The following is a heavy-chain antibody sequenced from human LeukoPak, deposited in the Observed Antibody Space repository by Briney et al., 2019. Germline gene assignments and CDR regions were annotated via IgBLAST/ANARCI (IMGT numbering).Heavy chain of an antibody. CDR2: IDPNSGGT. CDR3: ARDESGISGVYYFDY. CDR1: GYTFTGYY. J-gene: IGHJ4*02. Sequence: ASVKVSCKASGYTFTGYYMHWVRQAPGLGLEWMGWIDPNSGGTNYAQKFQGWVTMTRDTSISTAYMELSRLRSDDTAVYYCARDESGISGVYYFDYWGQGTLVTVSS. D-gene: IGHD1-14*01. V-gene: IGHV1-2*04.